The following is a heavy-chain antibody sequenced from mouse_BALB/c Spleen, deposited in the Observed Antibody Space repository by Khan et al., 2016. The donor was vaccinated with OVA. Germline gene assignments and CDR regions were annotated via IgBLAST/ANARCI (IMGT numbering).Heavy chain of an antibody. J-gene: IGHJ2*01. D-gene: IGHD1-1*02. CDR1: GYFFTSYW. CDR3: AREVALYYFDY. Sequence: QVQLKESGAELVRPGASVKLSCKTSGYFFTSYWIHWVKQRFRQGIQWIARIFPGTDNTYYNEKLKDKATLTADTSTSTSYMQVSSLKAEDSAVCCSAREVALYYFDYWGQGTTLTVSS. CDR2: IFPGTDNT. V-gene: IGHV1S132*01.